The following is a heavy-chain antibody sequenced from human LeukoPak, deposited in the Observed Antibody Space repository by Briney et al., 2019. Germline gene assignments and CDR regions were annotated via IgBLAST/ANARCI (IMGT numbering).Heavy chain of an antibody. CDR1: GDSINSNNYY. Sequence: SETLSLTCTVSGDSINSNNYYWGWIRQPPGKGLEWIVSFYYSGSTYYNPSLRSRVTISVDTSKNQFSLKLSSVIAADTAVYYCAKHAVVDAYPRYFEHWGQGTLVTASS. CDR2: FYYSGST. D-gene: IGHD5-12*01. CDR3: AKHAVVDAYPRYFEH. J-gene: IGHJ4*02. V-gene: IGHV4-39*01.